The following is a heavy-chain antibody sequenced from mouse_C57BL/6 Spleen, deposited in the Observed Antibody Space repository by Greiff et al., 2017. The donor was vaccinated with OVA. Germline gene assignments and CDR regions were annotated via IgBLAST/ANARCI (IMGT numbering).Heavy chain of an antibody. CDR3: ARRIYYGNYDYFDY. V-gene: IGHV1-64*01. Sequence: VQLQQPGAELVKPGASVKLSCKASGYTFTSYWMHWVKQRPGQGLEWIGMIHPNSGSTNYNEKFKSKATLTVDKSSSTAYMQLSSLTSEDSAVYYCARRIYYGNYDYFDYWGQGTTLTVAS. CDR1: GYTFTSYW. D-gene: IGHD2-1*01. J-gene: IGHJ2*01. CDR2: IHPNSGST.